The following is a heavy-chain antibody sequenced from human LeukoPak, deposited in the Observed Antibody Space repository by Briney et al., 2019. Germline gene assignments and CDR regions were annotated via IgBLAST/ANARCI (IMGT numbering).Heavy chain of an antibody. V-gene: IGHV4-59*01. Sequence: PSETLSLTCTVSGGSISSYYWSWIRQPPGKGLEWIGYIYYSGSTNYNPSLKSRVTISVDTSKNQFSLKLSSVTAADTAVYYCARELGRFGDPSHYFDYWGQGTLVTVSS. CDR1: GGSISSYY. CDR3: ARELGRFGDPSHYFDY. CDR2: IYYSGST. J-gene: IGHJ4*02. D-gene: IGHD3-10*01.